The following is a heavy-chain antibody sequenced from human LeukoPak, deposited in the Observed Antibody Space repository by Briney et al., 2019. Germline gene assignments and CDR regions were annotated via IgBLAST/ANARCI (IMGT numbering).Heavy chain of an antibody. J-gene: IGHJ1*01. CDR1: GFTFSSYS. D-gene: IGHD2-21*02. CDR3: ASAYCGGDCYPGYFQH. CDR2: ISSSSSYI. Sequence: GGSQRLSCAASGFTFSSYSMNCVRQAPGKGLEWVSSISSSSSYIYYADSVKGRFTISRDNAKNSLYLQMNSLRAEDTAVYYCASAYCGGDCYPGYFQHWGQGTLVTVSS. V-gene: IGHV3-21*01.